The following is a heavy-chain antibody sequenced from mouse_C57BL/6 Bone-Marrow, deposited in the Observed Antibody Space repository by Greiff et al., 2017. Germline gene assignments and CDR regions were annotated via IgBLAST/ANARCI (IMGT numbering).Heavy chain of an antibody. CDR2: ISGGGGNT. J-gene: IGHJ1*03. V-gene: IGHV5-9*01. CDR1: GFTFSSYT. Sequence: EVKLVESGGGLVKPGGSLKLSCAASGFTFSSYTMSWVRQTPEERLEWVATISGGGGNTCYPDSVKGRFTISRDNAKNTLYLQMSSLRSEDTALYYCARRGAAGYFDVWGTGTTVTVSS. CDR3: ARRGAAGYFDV. D-gene: IGHD6-1*01.